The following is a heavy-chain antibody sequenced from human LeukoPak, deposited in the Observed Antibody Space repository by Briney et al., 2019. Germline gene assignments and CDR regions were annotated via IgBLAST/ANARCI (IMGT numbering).Heavy chain of an antibody. V-gene: IGHV4-59*08. Sequence: PSETLSLTCTVSGGSISNYYWSWIRQPPGKGLEWIGYIYYRGSTNYNPSLKSRVNISVDTSKNQFSLKLSSVTAADTAVYYCARVHSGYDFGNRKYYYFDYWGQGTLVTVSS. D-gene: IGHD5-12*01. CDR1: GGSISNYY. J-gene: IGHJ4*02. CDR3: ARVHSGYDFGNRKYYYFDY. CDR2: IYYRGST.